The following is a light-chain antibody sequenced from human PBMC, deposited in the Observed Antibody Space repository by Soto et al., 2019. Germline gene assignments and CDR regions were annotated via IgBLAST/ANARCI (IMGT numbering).Light chain of an antibody. J-gene: IGKJ5*01. CDR3: QQYDHLPIT. Sequence: DIQMTQSPSSLSASVGDRVTITCQASQDISNYLKWYQQKPGKAPKLLIYDASNLETGVPSRFSGSGSGTDFTFTISSLQPEDIATYYCQQYDHLPITFGQGTRLEIK. CDR2: DAS. CDR1: QDISNY. V-gene: IGKV1-33*01.